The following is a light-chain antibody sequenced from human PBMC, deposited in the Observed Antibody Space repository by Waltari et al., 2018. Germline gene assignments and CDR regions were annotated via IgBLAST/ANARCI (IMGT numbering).Light chain of an antibody. Sequence: QTVVTQNPTFSVSPGSTVALTNAFSSCPLHTASSPTWYQQTPGQPPPPLVYDGNSRSSGVPDRFSGSIPGNKAALTITGAQADDESDYYCSLYMGSGIWVFGGGTKLTVL. J-gene: IGLJ3*02. CDR1: SCPLHTASS. CDR3: SLYMGSGIWV. V-gene: IGLV8-61*01. CDR2: DGN.